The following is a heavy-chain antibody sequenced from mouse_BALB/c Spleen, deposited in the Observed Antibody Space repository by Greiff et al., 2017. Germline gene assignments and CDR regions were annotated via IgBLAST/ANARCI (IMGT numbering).Heavy chain of an antibody. CDR2: IDPANGNT. CDR1: GFNIKDTY. J-gene: IGHJ2*01. D-gene: IGHD4-1*01. Sequence: VQLKESGAELVKPGASVKLSCTASGFNIKDTYMHWVKQRPEQGLEWIGRIDPANGNTKYDPKFQGKATITADTSSNTAYLQLSSLTSEDTAVYYCARSDWYYFDYWGQGTTLTVSS. V-gene: IGHV14-3*02. CDR3: ARSDWYYFDY.